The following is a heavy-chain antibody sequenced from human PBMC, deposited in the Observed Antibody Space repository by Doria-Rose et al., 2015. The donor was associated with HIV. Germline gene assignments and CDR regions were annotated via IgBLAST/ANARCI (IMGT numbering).Heavy chain of an antibody. CDR1: GFSFESYA. CDR3: AKAPIIGPKYYFYMDV. J-gene: IGHJ6*03. V-gene: IGHV3-9*01. CDR2: ISWDSGAT. Sequence: EVQLEESGGGLVQPGRSLRLSCVGSGFSFESYAMHWVRLAPGKGMEWVAGISWDSGATGNADSVEGRFTISRDNAKKSVYLEMRSLRPEDTAFYYCAKAPIIGPKYYFYMDVWGKGTSVTVSS. D-gene: IGHD3-3*01.